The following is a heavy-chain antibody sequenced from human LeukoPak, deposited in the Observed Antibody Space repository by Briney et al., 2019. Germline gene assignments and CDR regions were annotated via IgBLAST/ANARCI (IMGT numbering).Heavy chain of an antibody. CDR2: INHSGST. V-gene: IGHV4-34*01. J-gene: IGHJ5*02. Sequence: PSETLSLTCAVYGGSFSGYYWGWIRQPPGKGLEWIGEINHSGSTNYNPSLKSRVTISVDTSKNQFSLKLSSVTAADMAVYYCARADDYGSGSYSRFDPWGQGTLVTVSS. D-gene: IGHD3-10*01. CDR1: GGSFSGYY. CDR3: ARADDYGSGSYSRFDP.